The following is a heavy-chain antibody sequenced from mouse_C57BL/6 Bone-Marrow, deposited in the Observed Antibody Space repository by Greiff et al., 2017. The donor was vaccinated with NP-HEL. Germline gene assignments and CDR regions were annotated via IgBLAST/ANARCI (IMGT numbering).Heavy chain of an antibody. CDR2: IDPSDSYT. J-gene: IGHJ4*01. CDR3: AREGGGGTYYCAMDY. D-gene: IGHD5-1*01. V-gene: IGHV1-50*01. Sequence: VQLQQPGAELVKPGASVKLSCKASGYTFTSYWMQWVKQRPGQGLEWIGEIDPSDSYTNYNQKFKGKATLTVDTSSSTAYMQLSSLTSEDSAVYYCAREGGGGTYYCAMDYWGQGTSVTVSS. CDR1: GYTFTSYW.